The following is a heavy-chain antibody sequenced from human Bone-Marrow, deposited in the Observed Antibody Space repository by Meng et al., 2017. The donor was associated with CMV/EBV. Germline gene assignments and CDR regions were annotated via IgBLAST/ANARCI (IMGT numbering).Heavy chain of an antibody. J-gene: IGHJ4*02. V-gene: IGHV3-23*03. CDR1: GFTFSSYA. Sequence: GGSLRLSCAASGFTFSSYAMSWVRQAPGKGLEWVSVIYSGGSSTYYADSVKGRFTISRDNSKNTLYLQMNSLRAEETAIYYCAKDQLLFGGPNAYFDDWGQGTLVTVYS. D-gene: IGHD3-16*01. CDR2: IYSGGSST. CDR3: AKDQLLFGGPNAYFDD.